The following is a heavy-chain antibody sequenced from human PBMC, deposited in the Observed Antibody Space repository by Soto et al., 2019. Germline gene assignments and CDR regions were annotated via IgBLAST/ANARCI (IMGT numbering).Heavy chain of an antibody. J-gene: IGHJ5*02. V-gene: IGHV4-59*01. Sequence: SETLSLTCTASGGSISSYYWSWIRQPPGKGLEWIGYIYYSGSTNYNPSLKSRVTISVDTSKNQFSLKLSSVTAADTAVYYCAIDVRPGRAYNWFDPWGQGTLVTVSS. CDR3: AIDVRPGRAYNWFDP. CDR2: IYYSGST. CDR1: GGSISSYY.